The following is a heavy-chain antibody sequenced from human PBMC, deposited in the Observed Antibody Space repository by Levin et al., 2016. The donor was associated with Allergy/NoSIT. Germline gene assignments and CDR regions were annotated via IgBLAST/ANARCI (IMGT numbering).Heavy chain of an antibody. CDR3: ARVTVGSHGYYHLVDH. CDR2: IDWDDDK. Sequence: WIRQPPGKALEWLARIDWDDDKYYSTSLKTRLTLSKDTSKNHVVLKMTNMDPVDTATYFCARVTVGSHGYYHLVDHWGQGTLVTVSS. V-gene: IGHV2-70*11. D-gene: IGHD2-21*01. J-gene: IGHJ4*02.